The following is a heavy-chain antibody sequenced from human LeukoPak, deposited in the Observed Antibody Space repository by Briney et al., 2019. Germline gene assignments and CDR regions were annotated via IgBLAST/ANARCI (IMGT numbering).Heavy chain of an antibody. CDR1: GFTFSDYY. J-gene: IGHJ6*03. D-gene: IGHD6-19*01. Sequence: GGSLRLSCAASGFTFSDYYMSWIRQAPGKGLEWVSYISSSGSTIYYADPVKGRFTISRDNAKNSLYLQMNSLRAEDTAVYYCARVPPYSSGWYSYYYYMDVWGKGTTVTVSS. V-gene: IGHV3-11*01. CDR3: ARVPPYSSGWYSYYYYMDV. CDR2: ISSSGSTI.